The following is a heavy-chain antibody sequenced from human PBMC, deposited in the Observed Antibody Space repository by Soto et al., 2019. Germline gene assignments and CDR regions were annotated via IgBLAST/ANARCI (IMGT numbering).Heavy chain of an antibody. CDR1: GGSISNSSYL. J-gene: IGHJ4*02. Sequence: PSVTLSLTCSVSGGSISNSSYLWGWVRQPPGKGLQWIGSVSHIGSTNYNPSLKSRLTISVGTSKTQSSLRLDSVTAADTAVYYCSRIAVSGPRTGFDYWGQGILVTVSS. CDR2: VSHIGST. D-gene: IGHD6-19*01. CDR3: SRIAVSGPRTGFDY. V-gene: IGHV4-39*01.